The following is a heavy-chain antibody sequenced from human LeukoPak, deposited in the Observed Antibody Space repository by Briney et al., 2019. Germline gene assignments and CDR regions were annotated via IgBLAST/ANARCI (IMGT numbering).Heavy chain of an antibody. V-gene: IGHV4-39*01. CDR3: ARHAKEGAYYSYYAMDV. CDR1: GGSISSTSYY. J-gene: IGHJ6*02. CDR2: IFYSGST. Sequence: PSETLSLTCTVSGGSISSTSYYWGWIRQPPGKGLEWIGTIFYSGSTYYNPSLKSRVTISVDTPMNEFSLKLSSLTAADTAVYYCARHAKEGAYYSYYAMDVWGQGTTVTVSS. D-gene: IGHD3-16*01.